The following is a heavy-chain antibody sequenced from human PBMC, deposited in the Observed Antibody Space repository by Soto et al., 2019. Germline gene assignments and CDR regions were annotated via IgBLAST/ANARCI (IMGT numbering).Heavy chain of an antibody. CDR2: ISYDGNNK. J-gene: IGHJ4*02. CDR3: AREHSFTATHFDY. D-gene: IGHD4-17*01. Sequence: QVQLVESGGGLAQPGRSMCFSGAASGFAFSSYVMYWVRQAPAKGLVRVEVISYDGNNKYYADSVKGRFTTSRDNSKNTLYLQMNSLRAEDTAVYYRAREHSFTATHFDYWGQGTLVTVSS. CDR1: GFAFSSYV. V-gene: IGHV3-30-3*01.